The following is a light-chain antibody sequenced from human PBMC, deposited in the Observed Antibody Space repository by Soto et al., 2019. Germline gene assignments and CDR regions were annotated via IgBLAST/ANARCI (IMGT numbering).Light chain of an antibody. CDR1: SRDVGGYDY. CDR3: SAYAGSIFVA. Sequence: QSALTQPPSASGSPGQSVTISCTGTSRDVGGYDYISWYQQHPGKAPKLIIYEVSKRPSGTPDRFSGFKSGNTASLTVSGLQAEDEADYYCSAYAGSIFVAFGGGTQLTVL. CDR2: EVS. V-gene: IGLV2-8*01. J-gene: IGLJ2*01.